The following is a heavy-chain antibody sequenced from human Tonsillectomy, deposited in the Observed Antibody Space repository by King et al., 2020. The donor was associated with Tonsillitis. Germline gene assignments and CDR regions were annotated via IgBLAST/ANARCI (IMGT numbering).Heavy chain of an antibody. CDR3: ARGVIGWYRRYFDY. Sequence: VQLQQWGAGLLKPSETLSLACAVSGGSFSGYYWTWIRQPPGKGLEWIGEINHSGSTNYNPSPKSRVTISVDTSKNQFSLKLSSVTAADTAVYYCARGVIGWYRRYFDYWGQGTLVTVSS. CDR2: INHSGST. D-gene: IGHD6-19*01. J-gene: IGHJ4*02. CDR1: GGSFSGYY. V-gene: IGHV4-34*01.